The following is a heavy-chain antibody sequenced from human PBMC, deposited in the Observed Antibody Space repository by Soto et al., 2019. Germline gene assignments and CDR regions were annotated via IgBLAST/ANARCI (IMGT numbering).Heavy chain of an antibody. J-gene: IGHJ6*02. CDR2: IDPGDSKT. CDR3: ARRIAAAGGCYYYAFDV. D-gene: IGHD6-13*01. CDR1: GYNFDTYW. V-gene: IGHV5-10-1*01. Sequence: VESLKISCKGSGYNFDTYWINWVRQMPGKGLEWMGRIDPGDSKTKYSPSLEGHITISVDKSINTTYLQWRSLKASDTAIYYCARRIAAAGGCYYYAFDVWGQGTAVTVSS.